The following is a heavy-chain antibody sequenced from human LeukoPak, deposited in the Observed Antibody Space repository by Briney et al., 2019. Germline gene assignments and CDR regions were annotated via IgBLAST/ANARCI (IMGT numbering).Heavy chain of an antibody. J-gene: IGHJ4*02. CDR2: IYYSGTT. CDR3: ARGSDILTGYYHLNF. Sequence: SETLSLTCTVSGGSISSYYWSWIRQPPGKGLEWIGYIYYSGTTNYNPSLKSRVTISIDTSKNQFSLKLSSVTAADTAVYYCARGSDILTGYYHLNFWGQGTLVTVSS. V-gene: IGHV4-59*01. CDR1: GGSISSYY. D-gene: IGHD3-9*01.